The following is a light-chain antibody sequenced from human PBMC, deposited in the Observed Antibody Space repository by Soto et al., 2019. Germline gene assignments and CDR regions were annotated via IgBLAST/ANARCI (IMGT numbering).Light chain of an antibody. V-gene: IGKV3-20*01. CDR2: GAS. J-gene: IGKJ1*01. Sequence: EIALTQSPGTLSLSPGERATLSCRASQSVRSNYLAWYQQKPGQAPRLLIQGASSRATGIPDRFSGSGSGTDFTLTISRLQPEDFAVYSCQQYGNSPQTFGQGTKVEIK. CDR1: QSVRSNY. CDR3: QQYGNSPQT.